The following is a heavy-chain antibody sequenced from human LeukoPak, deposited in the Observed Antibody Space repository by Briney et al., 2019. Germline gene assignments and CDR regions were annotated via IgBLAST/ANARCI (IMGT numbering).Heavy chain of an antibody. CDR3: ARGGLNFDFWSGYYFDY. CDR2: IIPIFGTA. Sequence: SVKVSCKASGGTFSSYAISWVRQAPGQGLEWMGGIIPIFGTANYAQKLQGRVTMTTDTSTSTAYMELRSLRSDDTAVYYCARGGLNFDFWSGYYFDYWGQGTLVTVSS. CDR1: GGTFSSYA. D-gene: IGHD3-3*01. V-gene: IGHV1-69*05. J-gene: IGHJ4*02.